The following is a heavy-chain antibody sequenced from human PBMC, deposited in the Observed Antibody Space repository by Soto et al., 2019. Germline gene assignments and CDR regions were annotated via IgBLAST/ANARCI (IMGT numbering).Heavy chain of an antibody. CDR3: AKDRKWGKLWLQGIVYDALAI. CDR2: ISGSGGST. Sequence: GGARRLSCAASGVTFSSYAMSWVRQAPGKGLEWVSAISGSGGSTYYADSVKGRFTISRDNSKNTLYLQMNSLRAEDTAVYYCAKDRKWGKLWLQGIVYDALAIWAQRTTVPVSS. V-gene: IGHV3-23*01. J-gene: IGHJ3*02. CDR1: GVTFSSYA. D-gene: IGHD6-19*01.